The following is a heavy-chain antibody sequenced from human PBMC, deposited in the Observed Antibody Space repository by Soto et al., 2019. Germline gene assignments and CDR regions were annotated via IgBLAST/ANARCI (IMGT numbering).Heavy chain of an antibody. J-gene: IGHJ4*02. Sequence: PVGSLRLSCAASGFTFNKYSMNWVRQAPGKGLEWVSSITSKTGDQYYADSVKGRFIISRDNTKNSLSLQVTSLRDEDTAVYYCARDLMPNDRGLGDLAYWGQGTLVTVSS. CDR1: GFTFNKYS. CDR2: ITSKTGDQ. D-gene: IGHD3-22*01. V-gene: IGHV3-21*06. CDR3: ARDLMPNDRGLGDLAY.